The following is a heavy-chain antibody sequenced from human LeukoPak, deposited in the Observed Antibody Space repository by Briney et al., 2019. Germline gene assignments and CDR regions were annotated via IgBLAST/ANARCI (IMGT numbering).Heavy chain of an antibody. CDR3: ARRITMVRGVIKHYYGMDV. CDR1: GGTFSSYA. D-gene: IGHD3-10*01. J-gene: IGHJ6*02. V-gene: IGHV1-69*13. Sequence: GASVKVSCKASGGTFSSYAISWVRQAPGQGLECMGGIIPHFCTANYAQKFQGRVTITADESTSTAYMGLSSLRSEDTAVYYCARRITMVRGVIKHYYGMDVWGQGTTVTVSS. CDR2: IIPHFCTA.